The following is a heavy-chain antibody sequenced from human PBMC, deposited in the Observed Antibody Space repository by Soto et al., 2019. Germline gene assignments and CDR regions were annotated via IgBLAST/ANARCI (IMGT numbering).Heavy chain of an antibody. D-gene: IGHD1-26*01. CDR1: GFTFGDNA. CDR3: AKWGGSYPDY. V-gene: IGHV3-49*03. J-gene: IGHJ4*02. Sequence: EVQLVESGGGLVQPGQSLRLSCTVSGFTFGDNAVSWFRQAPGKRLEWVRFMRATIFGGREEHAASMKGRFTTSKDDSKSMAYLQMNSLKPEDTAVYYCAKWGGSYPDYWGQGTLVTVSS. CDR2: MRATIFGGRE.